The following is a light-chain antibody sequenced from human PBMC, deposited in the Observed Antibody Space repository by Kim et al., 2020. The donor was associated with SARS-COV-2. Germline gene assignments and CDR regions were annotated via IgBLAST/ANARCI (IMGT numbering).Light chain of an antibody. J-gene: IGLJ1*01. V-gene: IGLV2-8*01. Sequence: PGQSVTISCTGTSSDIGGYNYVSWFQQHPGKAPKLMIYGVNKRPSGVPDRFSGSKSGNTASLTVSGLQVEDEADYYCGSYAGAISVFGTGTKVTVL. CDR3: GSYAGAISV. CDR1: SSDIGGYNY. CDR2: GVN.